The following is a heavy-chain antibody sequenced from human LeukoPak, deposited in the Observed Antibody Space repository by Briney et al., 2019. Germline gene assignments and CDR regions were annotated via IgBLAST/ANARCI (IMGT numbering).Heavy chain of an antibody. CDR3: ARGPLSRGNALDT. CDR2: IHDSGNT. CDR1: GGSISSSNW. V-gene: IGHV4-4*01. Sequence: SGTLSLTCAVSGGSISSSNWWSWVRQSPGKGLEWIGEIHDSGNTNHNPSLKSRVTISADTSKSQFSLKLSSVTAADMAVYCCARGPLSRGNALDTWGQGTMVTVSS. J-gene: IGHJ3*02.